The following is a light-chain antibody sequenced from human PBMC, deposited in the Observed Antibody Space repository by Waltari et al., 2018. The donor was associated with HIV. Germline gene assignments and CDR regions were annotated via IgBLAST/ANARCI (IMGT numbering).Light chain of an antibody. V-gene: IGLV1-40*01. CDR3: QSFDSSLKGSV. CDR2: GNT. CDR1: SSNIGTYYD. Sequence: QSVLTQPPSVSGAPGQRVTISCTGSSSNIGTYYDLPWYQQLPGTAPKLLIYGNTNRPSGVPDRVSGSKSGTSASLAITGLQAEDEADYYCQSFDSSLKGSVFGGGTKLTVL. J-gene: IGLJ3*02.